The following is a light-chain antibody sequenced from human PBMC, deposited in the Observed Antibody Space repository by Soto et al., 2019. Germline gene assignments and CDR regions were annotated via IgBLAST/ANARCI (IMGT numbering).Light chain of an antibody. J-gene: IGLJ1*01. CDR1: SSDVGDYNY. V-gene: IGLV2-14*01. Sequence: QSVLTQPASVSGSPGQSITTSCTGTSSDVGDYNYVSWYQQHPGKAPKLMIYEVSNRPSGVSNRFPGSKSGNTASLTISGLQAEDEADYYCSSYTRSSTLYVFGTGTKVTVL. CDR3: SSYTRSSTLYV. CDR2: EVS.